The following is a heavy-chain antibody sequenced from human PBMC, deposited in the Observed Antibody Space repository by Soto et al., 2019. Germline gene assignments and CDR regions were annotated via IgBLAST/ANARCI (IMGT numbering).Heavy chain of an antibody. J-gene: IGHJ4*02. CDR3: ARGWDANS. Sequence: PSETLSLTCTVSGASVSSGNHYWSWVRQPPGKGLEWIGYIYHSGITNYNPSLKSRVTISADTSRNQFSLKVSSVTAADTAVYYCARGWDANSWGQGTLVTVSS. CDR1: GASVSSGNHY. V-gene: IGHV4-61*01. D-gene: IGHD6-19*01. CDR2: IYHSGIT.